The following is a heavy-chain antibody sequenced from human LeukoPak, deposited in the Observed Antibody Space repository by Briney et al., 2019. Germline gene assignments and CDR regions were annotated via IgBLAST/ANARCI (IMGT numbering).Heavy chain of an antibody. CDR1: GFTFSSYS. Sequence: PGGSLRLSCAASGFTFSSYSMNWVRQAQGKGLEWVSSISSSSSYIYYADSVRGRFTISRDNAKNSLYLQMNSLRAEDTAVYYCARDLIAAAGAYDYWGQGTLVTVSS. D-gene: IGHD6-13*01. CDR3: ARDLIAAAGAYDY. J-gene: IGHJ4*02. V-gene: IGHV3-21*01. CDR2: ISSSSSYI.